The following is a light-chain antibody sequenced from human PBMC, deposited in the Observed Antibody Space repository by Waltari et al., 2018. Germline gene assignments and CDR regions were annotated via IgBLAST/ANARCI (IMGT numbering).Light chain of an antibody. CDR1: QSISSRS. J-gene: IGKJ4*01. Sequence: EIVLTQSPATLSLSPGERATLSCGASQSISSRSLAWYQQKPGLAPRLRIYDASSRATGIPDRFSGSGSGTDFTLTISRLEPEDFAVYHCQQYGGSSLTFGGGTRVEIK. CDR2: DAS. CDR3: QQYGGSSLT. V-gene: IGKV3D-20*01.